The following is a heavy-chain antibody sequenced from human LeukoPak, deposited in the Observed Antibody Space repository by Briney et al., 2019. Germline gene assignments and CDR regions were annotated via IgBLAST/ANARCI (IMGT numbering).Heavy chain of an antibody. V-gene: IGHV3-11*04. CDR3: ARVGAAAGTGRLYNWFDP. D-gene: IGHD6-13*01. J-gene: IGHJ5*02. CDR2: ISSSGSTI. Sequence: GGSLRLSCAASGFTVSSNYMSWVRQAPGKGLEWVSYISSSGSTIYYADSVKGRFTISRDNAKNSLYLQMNSLRAEDTAVYYCARVGAAAGTGRLYNWFDPWGQGTLVTVSS. CDR1: GFTVSSNY.